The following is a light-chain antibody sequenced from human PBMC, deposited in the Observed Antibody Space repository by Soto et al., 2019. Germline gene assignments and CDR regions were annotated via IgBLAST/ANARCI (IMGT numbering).Light chain of an antibody. CDR2: EVS. CDR1: SSDVGGYNY. CDR3: SSYTSSSTPWV. Sequence: QLVLTQPASVTGSAGQSITISCTGTSSDVGGYNYVSWYQQHPGKAPKLMIYEVSNRPSGVSNRFSGSKSGNTASLTISGLQAEDEADYYCSSYTSSSTPWVFGGGTKLTVL. J-gene: IGLJ3*02. V-gene: IGLV2-14*01.